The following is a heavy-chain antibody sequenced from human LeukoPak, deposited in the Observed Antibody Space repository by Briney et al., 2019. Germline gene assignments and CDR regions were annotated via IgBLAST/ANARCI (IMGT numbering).Heavy chain of an antibody. Sequence: GGSLRLSCAASGFTFYDYAMRWVRHAPGKGLGWVSLISGDGGSTYYADPVKGRFTISRDNAKDSLYLQMNSLRAEHTAVYYCATYIHWVAGDVWGQGTTVTVSS. CDR1: GFTFYDYA. CDR3: ATYIHWVAGDV. CDR2: ISGDGGST. J-gene: IGHJ6*02. D-gene: IGHD7-27*01. V-gene: IGHV3-43*02.